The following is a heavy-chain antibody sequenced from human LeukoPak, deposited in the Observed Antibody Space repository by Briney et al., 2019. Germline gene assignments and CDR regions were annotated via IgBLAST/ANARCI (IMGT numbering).Heavy chain of an antibody. V-gene: IGHV3-23*01. CDR3: AKAVTAYSSSWHLTGDY. CDR2: ISGSGGST. Sequence: GGSLRLSCAASGFTFSSYAMSWVRQAPGKGLEWVSAISGSGGSTYYADSVKGRFTISRDNSKNTLYLQMNSLRAEDTAVYYCAKAVTAYSSSWHLTGDYWGQGTLVTVSS. CDR1: GFTFSSYA. D-gene: IGHD6-13*01. J-gene: IGHJ4*02.